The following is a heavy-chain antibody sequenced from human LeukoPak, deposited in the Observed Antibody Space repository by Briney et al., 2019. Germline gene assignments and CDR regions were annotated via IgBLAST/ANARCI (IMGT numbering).Heavy chain of an antibody. J-gene: IGHJ4*02. Sequence: PGGSLRLSCAASGFTSDDYGMNWVRQAPGKGLEWVSYVTSSGSTIYYADSVKGRFTISRDNAKNSLYLQMNSLRAEDTAVYYCARVAYSYYFDYWGQGTLVTVSS. CDR2: VTSSGSTI. V-gene: IGHV3-48*03. CDR3: ARVAYSYYFDY. D-gene: IGHD3-16*01. CDR1: GFTSDDYG.